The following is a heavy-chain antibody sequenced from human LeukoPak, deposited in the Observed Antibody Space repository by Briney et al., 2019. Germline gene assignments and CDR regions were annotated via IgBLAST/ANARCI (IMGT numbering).Heavy chain of an antibody. J-gene: IGHJ5*02. V-gene: IGHV4-34*01. Sequence: PSETLSLTCAVHGGSFSGYYWSWIRQPPGKGLDWIGEINHSGSTNYNPSLKSRVTISVDMSKNQFSLKLSSVTAADTAVYYCARGPPKGWFDPWGQGTLVTVSS. CDR3: ARGPPKGWFDP. CDR1: GGSFSGYY. CDR2: INHSGST.